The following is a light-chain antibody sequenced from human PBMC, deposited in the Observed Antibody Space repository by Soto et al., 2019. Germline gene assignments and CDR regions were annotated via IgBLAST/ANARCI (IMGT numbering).Light chain of an antibody. V-gene: IGLV2-23*02. CDR3: SSYAGSSTFDV. J-gene: IGLJ1*01. Sequence: QSVLTQPASVSGSPGQSITISCTGTSSDVGSYNLVSWYQQHPGKAPKLMIYEVSKRPPGVSNRFSGSKSGNTASLTISGLQAEDEADYSCSSYAGSSTFDVFGTGTKVTVL. CDR2: EVS. CDR1: SSDVGSYNL.